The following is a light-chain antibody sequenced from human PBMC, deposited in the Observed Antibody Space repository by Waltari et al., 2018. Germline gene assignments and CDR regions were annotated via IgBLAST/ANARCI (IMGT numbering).Light chain of an antibody. Sequence: EIVLTQSPGTLSLSPGARATISCRASQIISNNYLAWYQAKPGQAPRLLIYGISHRATGIPDRFSGGGSGTDFTLTISRLEPEDFAVYYCQQFGGSPKYTFGQGTKLEIK. CDR2: GIS. J-gene: IGKJ2*01. CDR3: QQFGGSPKYT. CDR1: QIISNNY. V-gene: IGKV3-20*01.